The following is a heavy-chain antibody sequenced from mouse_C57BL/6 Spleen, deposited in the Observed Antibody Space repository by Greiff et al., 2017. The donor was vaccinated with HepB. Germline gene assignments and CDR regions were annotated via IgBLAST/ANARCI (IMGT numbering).Heavy chain of an antibody. CDR2: IHPNSGST. J-gene: IGHJ4*01. V-gene: IGHV1-64*01. D-gene: IGHD2-5*01. Sequence: VQLQQPGAELVKPGASVKLSCKASGYTFTSYWMHWVKQRPGQGLEWIGMIHPNSGSTNYNEKFKSKATLTVDKSSSTAYMQLSSLTSEDSAVYYCARRDSNYFYYAMDYWGQGTSVTVSS. CDR1: GYTFTSYW. CDR3: ARRDSNYFYYAMDY.